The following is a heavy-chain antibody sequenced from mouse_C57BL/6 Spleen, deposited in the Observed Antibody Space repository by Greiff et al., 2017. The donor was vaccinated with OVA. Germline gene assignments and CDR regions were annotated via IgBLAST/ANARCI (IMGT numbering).Heavy chain of an antibody. Sequence: EVQLQESGGGLVQPGGSMKLSCVASGFTFSNYWMNWVRQSPETGLEWVAQIRLKSDNYATHYAESVKGRFTISRDDSKSSVYLQMNNLRAEDTGIYYCTGDPHPYYYGSSPWFAYWGQGTLVTVSA. V-gene: IGHV6-3*01. CDR3: TGDPHPYYYGSSPWFAY. D-gene: IGHD1-1*01. CDR1: GFTFSNYW. CDR2: IRLKSDNYAT. J-gene: IGHJ3*01.